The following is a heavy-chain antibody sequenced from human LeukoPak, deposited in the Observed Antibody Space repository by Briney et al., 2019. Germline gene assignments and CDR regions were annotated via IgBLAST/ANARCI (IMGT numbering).Heavy chain of an antibody. CDR2: IWYDGSDK. Sequence: PGGSLRLSCAASGFTFSNYGMHWVRQAPGKGLEWVAVIWYDGSDKYHAGSVKGRFTISRDNSKNTLYLQMNSLRVEDTAVYYCARPVVLGAYLRGAYYFDSWGQGTLVTVSS. D-gene: IGHD3-16*01. V-gene: IGHV3-33*01. CDR3: ARPVVLGAYLRGAYYFDS. CDR1: GFTFSNYG. J-gene: IGHJ4*02.